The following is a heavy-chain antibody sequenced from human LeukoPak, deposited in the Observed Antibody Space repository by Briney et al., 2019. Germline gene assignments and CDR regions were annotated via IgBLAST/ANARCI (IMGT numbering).Heavy chain of an antibody. CDR3: ASLYGSGSYYNHDY. CDR1: GFTFSSYV. CDR2: ISGSGGST. J-gene: IGHJ4*02. Sequence: GGSLRLSCAASGFTFSSYVMSWVRQAPGKGLEWVSAISGSGGSTYYADSVKGRFTISRDNSKNTLYLQMNSLRAEDTAVYYCASLYGSGSYYNHDYWGQGTLVTVSS. D-gene: IGHD3-10*01. V-gene: IGHV3-23*01.